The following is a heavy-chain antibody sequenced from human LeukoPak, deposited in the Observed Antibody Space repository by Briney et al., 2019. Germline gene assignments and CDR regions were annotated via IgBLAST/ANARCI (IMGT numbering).Heavy chain of an antibody. CDR2: IYYSGSIYYSGST. CDR1: GGSISSSSYY. CDR3: AGRFGNYGDDAFDI. V-gene: IGHV4-39*01. Sequence: SETLSLTCTVSGGSISSSSYYWGWIRQPPGKGLEWIGSIYYSGSIYYSGSTYYNPSLKSRVTISVDTSKNQFSLKLSSVTAADTAVYYCAGRFGNYGDDAFDIWGQGTMVTVSS. J-gene: IGHJ3*02. D-gene: IGHD1-7*01.